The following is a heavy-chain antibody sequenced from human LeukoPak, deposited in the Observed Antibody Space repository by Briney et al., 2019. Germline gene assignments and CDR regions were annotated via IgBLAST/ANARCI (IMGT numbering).Heavy chain of an antibody. Sequence: GGSLRLSCAASGFTFSSYAMSWVRQAPGKGLEWVSAISSSGGSTYYADSVKGRFTISRDNSKNTLYLQMNSLRAEDTAVYYCAKPSQGYCSSTSCYPPPDYWGQGTLVTVSS. CDR1: GFTFSSYA. D-gene: IGHD2-2*01. V-gene: IGHV3-23*01. CDR3: AKPSQGYCSSTSCYPPPDY. J-gene: IGHJ4*02. CDR2: ISSSGGST.